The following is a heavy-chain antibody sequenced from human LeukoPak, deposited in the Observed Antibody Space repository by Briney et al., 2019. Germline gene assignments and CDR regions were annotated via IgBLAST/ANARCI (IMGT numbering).Heavy chain of an antibody. J-gene: IGHJ6*04. D-gene: IGHD3-10*02. CDR3: AELGITMIGGV. Sequence: GGSLRLSCAASGITFSSYAMSWVRQAPGKGLEWVSYISSSGSTIYYADSVKGRFTISRDNAKNSLYLQMNSLRAEDTAVYYCAELGITMIGGVWGKGTTVTISS. CDR1: GITFSSYA. V-gene: IGHV3-48*03. CDR2: ISSSGSTI.